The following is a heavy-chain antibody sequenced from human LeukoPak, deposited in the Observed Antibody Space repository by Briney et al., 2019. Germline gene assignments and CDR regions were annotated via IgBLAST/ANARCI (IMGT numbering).Heavy chain of an antibody. CDR1: GFTFSSFV. V-gene: IGHV3-64*04. CDR3: ARDSYDSSGYPDY. D-gene: IGHD3-22*01. J-gene: IGHJ4*02. CDR2: ISSNGGST. Sequence: GGSLRLSCSASGFTFSSFVMHWVRQAPGKGLEYVSAISSNGGSTYYADSVKGRFTISRDNSKNTLYLQMNSLRAEDTAVYYCARDSYDSSGYPDYWGQGTLVTVSS.